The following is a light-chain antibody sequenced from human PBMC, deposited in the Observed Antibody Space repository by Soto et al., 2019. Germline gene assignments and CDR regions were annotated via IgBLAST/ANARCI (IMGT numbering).Light chain of an antibody. Sequence: QSVLTQPPSVSGTPGQRVNMSCSGSSSNIGSKSVSWYQHLPQTAPKLLIYSNNQRPSGVPGRFSGSKSGTSASLAISGLQSDDETQYYCAAWDDSLNVPVFGGGTQLTVL. V-gene: IGLV1-44*01. J-gene: IGLJ2*01. CDR3: AAWDDSLNVPV. CDR1: SSNIGSKS. CDR2: SNN.